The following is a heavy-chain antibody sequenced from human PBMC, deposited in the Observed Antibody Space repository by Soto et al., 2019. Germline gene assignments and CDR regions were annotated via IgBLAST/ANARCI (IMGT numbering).Heavy chain of an antibody. J-gene: IGHJ3*02. D-gene: IGHD4-17*01. CDR1: GFTFSSYS. Sequence: NPGGSLRLSCAASGFTFSSYSMNWVRQAPGKGLEWVSSISSSSSYIYYADSVKGRFTISRDNAKNSLYLQMNSLRAEDTAVYYCARDTHPNRDYPDAFDIWGQGTMVTVSS. CDR3: ARDTHPNRDYPDAFDI. V-gene: IGHV3-21*01. CDR2: ISSSSSYI.